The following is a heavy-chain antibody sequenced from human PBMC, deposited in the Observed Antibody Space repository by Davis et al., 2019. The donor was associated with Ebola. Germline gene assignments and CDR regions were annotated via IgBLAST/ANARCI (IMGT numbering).Heavy chain of an antibody. D-gene: IGHD3-10*02. V-gene: IGHV3-33*08. CDR3: ATDLYGGDF. Sequence: PGGSLRLSCAASGFTFSRHGMHWVRQAPGKGLEWVAAIYHDGSEKHYADPVKGRFTIARDNSKNTLSLQMNSLRAEDTAVYFCATDLYGGDFWGQGTLVTVSS. J-gene: IGHJ4*02. CDR1: GFTFSRHG. CDR2: IYHDGSEK.